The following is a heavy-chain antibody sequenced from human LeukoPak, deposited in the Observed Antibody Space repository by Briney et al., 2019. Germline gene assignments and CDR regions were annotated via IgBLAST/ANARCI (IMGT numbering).Heavy chain of an antibody. CDR2: ISGSGGST. D-gene: IGHD3-10*01. J-gene: IGHJ4*02. Sequence: PGGSLRLSCAASGFTFSSYGMSWVRQAPGKGLEWVSAISGSGGSTYYADSVKGRFTISRDNSKNTLYLQMNSLRAEDTAVYYCAKMLASMVRGVIIPPFDYWGQGTLVTVSS. V-gene: IGHV3-23*01. CDR3: AKMLASMVRGVIIPPFDY. CDR1: GFTFSSYG.